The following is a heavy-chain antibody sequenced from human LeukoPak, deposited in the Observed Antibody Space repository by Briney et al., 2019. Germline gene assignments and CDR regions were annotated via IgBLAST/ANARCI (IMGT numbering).Heavy chain of an antibody. J-gene: IGHJ4*02. Sequence: GGSLRLSCVASEFTFSNYWIHWVRQAPGKGLEWVAIISNDGSRKYYAHSVEGRFTISRDNSKNTLYLQMDSLRAEDTAVYYCARDRAWNYFDYWGQGTLVTVSS. CDR3: ARDRAWNYFDY. CDR2: ISNDGSRK. D-gene: IGHD3-3*01. CDR1: EFTFSNYW. V-gene: IGHV3-30*03.